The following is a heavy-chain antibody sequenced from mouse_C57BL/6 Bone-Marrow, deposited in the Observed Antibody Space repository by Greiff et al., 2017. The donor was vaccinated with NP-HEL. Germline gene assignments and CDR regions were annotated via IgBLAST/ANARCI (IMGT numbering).Heavy chain of an antibody. CDR3: TRTYYSNI. Sequence: VQLQQSGAELVRPGASVTLSCKASGYTFTDYEMHWVKQTPVHGLEWIGAIDPETGGTAYNQKFKGKAILTADKSSSTAYMELRSLTSEDSAVYYCTRTYYSNIWGQGTLVTVSA. CDR1: GYTFTDYE. V-gene: IGHV1-15*01. J-gene: IGHJ3*01. D-gene: IGHD2-5*01. CDR2: IDPETGGT.